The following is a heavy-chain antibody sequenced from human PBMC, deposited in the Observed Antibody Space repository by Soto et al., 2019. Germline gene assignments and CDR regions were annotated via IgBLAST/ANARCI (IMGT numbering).Heavy chain of an antibody. J-gene: IGHJ6*01. Sequence: EVQLLESGGGLVQPGGSLRLSCAACGFTFNNYAMTWVRQAPGKGLEWVSTISGSDDSTYYADSVKGRLTISRDNSKNALYLQMSSLRAEDTALYYCVKDWTGDTCPCMDVWGQGTTVTVSS. CDR2: ISGSDDST. V-gene: IGHV3-23*01. D-gene: IGHD2-8*02. CDR1: GFTFNNYA. CDR3: VKDWTGDTCPCMDV.